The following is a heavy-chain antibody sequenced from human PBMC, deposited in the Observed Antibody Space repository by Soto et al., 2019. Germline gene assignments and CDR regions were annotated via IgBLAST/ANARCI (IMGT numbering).Heavy chain of an antibody. V-gene: IGHV3-7*01. CDR3: ARDSASIAARHYYGMDV. Sequence: GGSLRLSCAASGFTFSRYWMSWVRQAPGKGLEWVAFIKQDGSEKYSVDSVKGRFTISRDNAKNSLYLQMNSLRAEDTAVYYCARDSASIAARHYYGMDVWGQGTTVTV. D-gene: IGHD6-6*01. J-gene: IGHJ6*02. CDR1: GFTFSRYW. CDR2: IKQDGSEK.